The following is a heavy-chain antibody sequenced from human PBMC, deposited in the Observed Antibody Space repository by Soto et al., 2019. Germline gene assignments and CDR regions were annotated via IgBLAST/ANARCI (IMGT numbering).Heavy chain of an antibody. CDR1: GFTFSSYA. Sequence: GGSLRLSCAASGFTFSSYAMSWVRQAPGKGLEWVSAIGGSGGSTYYADSVKGRFTISRDNSKRMLYLKMNSLRAEDTEVYYCAKVRHSEEDIVVVPAAMPGGGYYFDYWGQGTLVTVSS. CDR3: AKVRHSEEDIVVVPAAMPGGGYYFDY. D-gene: IGHD2-2*01. CDR2: IGGSGGST. J-gene: IGHJ4*02. V-gene: IGHV3-23*01.